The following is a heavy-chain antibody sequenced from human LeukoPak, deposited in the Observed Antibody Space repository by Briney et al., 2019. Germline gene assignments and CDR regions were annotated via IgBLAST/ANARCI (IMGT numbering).Heavy chain of an antibody. CDR2: ISPDGSGE. CDR3: SGRDSSRNPWAY. J-gene: IGHJ4*02. V-gene: IGHV3-7*02. D-gene: IGHD2-2*01. CDR1: GFSFTTYW. Sequence: GGSLRLSCAASGFSFTTYWMNWVRQGPGERLEWVANISPDGSGEYYRDSVRGRFSISRDNAKESLYLQMNNVRADDSGIYYCSGRDSSRNPWAYWGQGTQVSVS.